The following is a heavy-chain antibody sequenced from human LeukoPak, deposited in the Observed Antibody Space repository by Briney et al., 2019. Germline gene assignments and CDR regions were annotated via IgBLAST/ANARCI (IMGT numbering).Heavy chain of an antibody. V-gene: IGHV3-48*03. CDR2: ITNAGSTI. CDR1: KFTFSNYE. D-gene: IGHD4-23*01. CDR3: ARGNGGTSPFAY. Sequence: GGSLRLSCAVSKFTFSNYEMNCVREAPGKGLEWVSHITNAGSTIYYADSVKGRFTVSRDNAKNSLYLQMNSLRAEDTAVYYCARGNGGTSPFAYWGKGTLVTVSS. J-gene: IGHJ4*02.